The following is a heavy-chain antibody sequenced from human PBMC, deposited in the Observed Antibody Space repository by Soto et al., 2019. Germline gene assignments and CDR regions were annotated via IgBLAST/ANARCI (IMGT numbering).Heavy chain of an antibody. Sequence: VQLLESGGGLVQPGGSLRLSCAASGFTFSSYAMSWVRQAPGKGLEWVSAISGSGGSTYYADSVKGRFTISRDNSKNTLYLQMNSLRAEDAAVYYCAKGDYSNYAAYYYYYYYRDVWGKGTTVTVSS. CDR2: ISGSGGST. CDR1: GFTFSSYA. V-gene: IGHV3-23*01. J-gene: IGHJ6*03. CDR3: AKGDYSNYAAYYYYYYYRDV. D-gene: IGHD4-4*01.